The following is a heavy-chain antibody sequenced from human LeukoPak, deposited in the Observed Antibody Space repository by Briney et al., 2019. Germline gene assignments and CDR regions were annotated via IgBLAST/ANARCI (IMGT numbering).Heavy chain of an antibody. Sequence: DSVTVSCKASGYTFTSYAIHWVRQAPGQGLEWMGWITPSGGTNYPQKFQGRVAITWDTSITTAYMDLSRLTSDDTAVYYCARDRYGDGFAHLDYWGQGALVTVSS. CDR3: ARDRYGDGFAHLDY. J-gene: IGHJ4*02. D-gene: IGHD5-24*01. CDR1: GYTFTSYA. V-gene: IGHV1-2*02. CDR2: ITPSGGT.